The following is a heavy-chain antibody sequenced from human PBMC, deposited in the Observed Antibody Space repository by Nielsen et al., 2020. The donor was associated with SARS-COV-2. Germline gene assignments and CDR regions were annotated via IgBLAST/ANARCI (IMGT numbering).Heavy chain of an antibody. J-gene: IGHJ4*02. CDR1: GFTFSNAW. Sequence: GESLKISCAASGFTFSNAWMSWVRQAPGKGLEWVGRIKSKTDGGTTDYAAPVKGRFTISRDDSKNTLYLQMNSLKTEDTAVYYCTYEVAGTVFDYWGQGTLVTVSS. D-gene: IGHD6-19*01. CDR2: IKSKTDGGTT. CDR3: TYEVAGTVFDY. V-gene: IGHV3-15*01.